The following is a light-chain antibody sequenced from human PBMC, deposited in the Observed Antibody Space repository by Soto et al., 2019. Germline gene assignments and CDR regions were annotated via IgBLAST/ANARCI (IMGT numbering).Light chain of an antibody. CDR1: QSVGTS. J-gene: IGKJ3*01. V-gene: IGKV3-15*01. Sequence: EIASTPSPATLSVSPGQRVTLSCSASQSVGTSIAWYQQKPGQAPRLLIYGASTRATGVPARFSGSGSGTAFTLTISSLQSEDFANYYCQQYYNWPPFTFGQGTKVDIK. CDR2: GAS. CDR3: QQYYNWPPFT.